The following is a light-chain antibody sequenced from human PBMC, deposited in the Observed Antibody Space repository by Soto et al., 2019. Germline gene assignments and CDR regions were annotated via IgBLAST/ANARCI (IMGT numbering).Light chain of an antibody. CDR1: QNINRY. J-gene: IGKJ5*01. CDR3: PQRSNWTIT. V-gene: IGKV3-11*01. CDR2: DAS. Sequence: EIVLTQSPATLSLSPGERAPLSCRDSQNINRYLAWYHQKHGQPPRLFIYDASTRDTGIPARFSCSGSGTECTRTISSLEPEDVEVDGCPQRSNWTITFRQGTRLENK.